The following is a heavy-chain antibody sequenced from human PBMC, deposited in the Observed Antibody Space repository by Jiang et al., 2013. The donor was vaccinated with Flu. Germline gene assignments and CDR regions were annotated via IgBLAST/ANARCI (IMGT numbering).Heavy chain of an antibody. D-gene: IGHD1-26*01. CDR3: XRIRRGTYYEKWFDH. Sequence: KPTQTLTLTCIFSGFSLRSTEVGVGWIRQPPGRTLEWLALIDWDDDKYYNTSLKTRLTISKDTSKNQVVLTMTNMNPADTATYYCXRIRRGTYYEKWFDHWGQGTLVTVSS. CDR1: GFSLRSTEVG. V-gene: IGHV2-70*01. J-gene: IGHJ5*02. CDR2: IDWDDDK.